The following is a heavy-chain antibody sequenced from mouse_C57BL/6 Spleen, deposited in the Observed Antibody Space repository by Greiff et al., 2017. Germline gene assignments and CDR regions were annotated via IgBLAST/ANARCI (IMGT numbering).Heavy chain of an antibody. CDR1: GYTFTSYS. CDR3: ERGGDSYYDWYFDV. D-gene: IGHD2-12*01. Sequence: QVQLQQPGAELVRPGSSVKLSCKASGYTFTSYSMHCVKQRPIQGLDWIGNFDPSDNETHYNQKFKDQATLTVDKSSSPAYMQLSIRTSKDSAVYYYERGGDSYYDWYFDVWGTGTTVTVSS. CDR2: FDPSDNET. V-gene: IGHV1-52*01. J-gene: IGHJ1*03.